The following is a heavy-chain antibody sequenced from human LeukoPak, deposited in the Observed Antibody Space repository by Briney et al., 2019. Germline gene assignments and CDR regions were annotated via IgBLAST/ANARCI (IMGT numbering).Heavy chain of an antibody. CDR1: GGSISSSSYY. V-gene: IGHV4-39*07. CDR2: IYYSGST. CDR3: AFSRGRGYNPLDY. D-gene: IGHD5-24*01. Sequence: PSETLSLTCTVSGGSISSSSYYWGWIRQPPGKGLEWIGSIYYSGSTNYNPSLKSRVTISVDTSKNQFSLKLSSVTAADTAVYYCAFSRGRGYNPLDYWGQGTLVIVSS. J-gene: IGHJ4*02.